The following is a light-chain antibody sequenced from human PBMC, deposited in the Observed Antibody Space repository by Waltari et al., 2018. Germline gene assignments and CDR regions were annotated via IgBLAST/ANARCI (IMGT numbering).Light chain of an antibody. Sequence: QSVLTQPPSVSGAPGQRVTISCTGSSSNIGAGFAVHWYQQIPGTAPKLLINGHNNRPAGVPDRFSGSKSGTSASLASTGLQAEDEADYYCQSYGSDWVFGGGTKLTVL. V-gene: IGLV1-40*01. J-gene: IGLJ3*02. CDR1: SSNIGAGFA. CDR3: QSYGSDWV. CDR2: GHN.